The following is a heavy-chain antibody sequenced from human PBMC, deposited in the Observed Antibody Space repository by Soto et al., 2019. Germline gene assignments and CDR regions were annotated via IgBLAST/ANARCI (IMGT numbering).Heavy chain of an antibody. CDR1: GFTFSNYW. J-gene: IGHJ3*02. CDR2: IKQDGSEK. Sequence: EVQLVESVGGLVQPGGSLRLSCVVSGFTFSNYWMSWVRQAPGKGLEWVADIKQDGSEKYYVDSVKGRFTISRDNAKNSLYLQMNSLRSEDTAMYYCARGAYDYGDYVDAFDIWGQGTMVTVSS. D-gene: IGHD4-17*01. V-gene: IGHV3-7*01. CDR3: ARGAYDYGDYVDAFDI.